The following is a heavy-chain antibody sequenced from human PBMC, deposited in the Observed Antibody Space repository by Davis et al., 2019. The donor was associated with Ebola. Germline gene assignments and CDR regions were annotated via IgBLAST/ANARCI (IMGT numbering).Heavy chain of an antibody. D-gene: IGHD2-15*01. CDR3: AKDTLGYCSGGSCYYSYFDY. CDR2: ISWNSGSI. J-gene: IGHJ4*02. Sequence: LSLTCAASRFTFDDYAMHWARQAPGKGLEWVSGISWNSGSIGYADSVKGRFTISRDNAKNSLYLQMNSLRAEDTALYYCAKDTLGYCSGGSCYYSYFDYWGQGTLVTVSS. CDR1: RFTFDDYA. V-gene: IGHV3-9*01.